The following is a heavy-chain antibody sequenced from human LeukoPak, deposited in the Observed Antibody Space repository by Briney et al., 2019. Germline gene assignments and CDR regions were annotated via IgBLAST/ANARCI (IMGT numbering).Heavy chain of an antibody. CDR3: ARGPPLDYYDITWFDP. Sequence: GGSLRLPCAASGFTFSSHWMSWVRQAPGKGLEWVANINQDGSEKYYVDSVKGRFTISRDDAKNSLYLQMNSLRAEDTAVYYCARGPPLDYYDITWFDPWGQGTLVTVSS. J-gene: IGHJ5*02. CDR2: INQDGSEK. D-gene: IGHD3-22*01. CDR1: GFTFSSHW. V-gene: IGHV3-7*02.